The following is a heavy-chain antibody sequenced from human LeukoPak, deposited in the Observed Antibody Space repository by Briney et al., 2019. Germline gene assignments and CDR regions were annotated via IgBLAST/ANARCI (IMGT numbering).Heavy chain of an antibody. D-gene: IGHD6-19*01. CDR1: GGSISSSSYY. CDR2: ICYSGST. J-gene: IGHJ3*02. Sequence: PSETLSLTCTVSGGSISSSSYYWGWIRQPPGKGLEWIGSICYSGSTYYNPSLKSRVTISVDTSKNQFSLKLSSVTAADTAVYYCARSGWRDAFDIWGQGTMVTVSS. CDR3: ARSGWRDAFDI. V-gene: IGHV4-39*01.